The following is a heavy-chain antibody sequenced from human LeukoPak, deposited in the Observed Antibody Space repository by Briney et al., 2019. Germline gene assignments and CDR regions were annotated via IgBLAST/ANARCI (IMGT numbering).Heavy chain of an antibody. J-gene: IGHJ5*02. Sequence: GGSLRLSCAASGFTFSSYSMNWVRQAPGKGLEWVSSISSSSSYIYYADSVKGRFTISRDNAKNSLYLQMNSLRAEDTAVYYCARDYPGYCSSISCPTLNWFDPWGQGTLVTVSS. CDR1: GFTFSSYS. V-gene: IGHV3-21*01. CDR3: ARDYPGYCSSISCPTLNWFDP. D-gene: IGHD2-2*01. CDR2: ISSSSSYI.